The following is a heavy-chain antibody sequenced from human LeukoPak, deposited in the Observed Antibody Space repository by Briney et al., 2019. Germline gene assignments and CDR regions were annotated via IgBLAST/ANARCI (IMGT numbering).Heavy chain of an antibody. J-gene: IGHJ3*02. D-gene: IGHD4-23*01. Sequence: SVKVSCKASGDTFSRNTISWVRQAPGQGLEWMGRSIPILDMANYAQKFQGRVTITADKSTSTAYMELSSLRSEDTAVYYCARDGGAALSCDIWGQGTMVTVSS. CDR1: GDTFSRNT. V-gene: IGHV1-69*04. CDR2: SIPILDMA. CDR3: ARDGGAALSCDI.